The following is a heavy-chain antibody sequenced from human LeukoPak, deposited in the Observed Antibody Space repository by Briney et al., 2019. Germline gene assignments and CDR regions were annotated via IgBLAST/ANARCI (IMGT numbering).Heavy chain of an antibody. Sequence: GGSLRLSCAASGFTFSSYSMNWVRQAPGKGLEWVSSISSSSSYIYYADSVKGRFTISRDNAKNSLYLQMSTLRAEDTAVYYCARVPATVKADYWGQGTLVTVSS. CDR1: GFTFSSYS. CDR2: ISSSSSYI. D-gene: IGHD4-17*01. CDR3: ARVPATVKADY. J-gene: IGHJ4*02. V-gene: IGHV3-21*01.